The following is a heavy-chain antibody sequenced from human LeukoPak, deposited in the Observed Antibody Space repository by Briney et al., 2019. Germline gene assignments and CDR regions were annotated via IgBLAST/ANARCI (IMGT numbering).Heavy chain of an antibody. J-gene: IGHJ4*02. Sequence: TGGSLRLSCAASGFTFSSYAMSWVRQAPGKGLEWVSAFSGSGGSTYYADSVKGRFTISRDNSKNTLYLQMNSLRAEDTAVYYCAKDQGGKTGTTYYWGQGTLVTVSS. V-gene: IGHV3-23*01. CDR1: GFTFSSYA. CDR3: AKDQGGKTGTTYY. D-gene: IGHD1-1*01. CDR2: FSGSGGST.